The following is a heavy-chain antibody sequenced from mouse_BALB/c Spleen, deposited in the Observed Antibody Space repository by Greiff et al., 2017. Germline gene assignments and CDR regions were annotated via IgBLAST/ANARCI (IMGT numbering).Heavy chain of an antibody. D-gene: IGHD2-3*01. V-gene: IGHV5-12-1*01. CDR2: ISSGGGST. J-gene: IGHJ2*01. Sequence: EVKLVESGGGLVKPGGSLKLSCAASGFAFSSYDMSWVRQTPEKRLEWVAYISSGGGSTYYPDTVKGRFTISRDNAKNTLYLQMSSLKSEDTAMYYCARLDGYFYYFDYWGQGTTLTVSS. CDR3: ARLDGYFYYFDY. CDR1: GFAFSSYD.